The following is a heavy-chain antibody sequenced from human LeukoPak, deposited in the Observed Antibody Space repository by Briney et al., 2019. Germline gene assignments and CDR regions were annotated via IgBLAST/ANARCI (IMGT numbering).Heavy chain of an antibody. CDR1: GFTFSSYG. V-gene: IGHV3-23*01. D-gene: IGHD3-10*01. CDR3: ASITPPGSAFDI. J-gene: IGHJ3*02. CDR2: ISGSGGST. Sequence: GGSLRLSCAASGFTFSSYGMSWVRQAPGKGLEWVSAISGSGGSTYYADSVRGRFTISRDNSKNTLYLQMNSLRAEDTAVYYCASITPPGSAFDIWGQGTMVTVSS.